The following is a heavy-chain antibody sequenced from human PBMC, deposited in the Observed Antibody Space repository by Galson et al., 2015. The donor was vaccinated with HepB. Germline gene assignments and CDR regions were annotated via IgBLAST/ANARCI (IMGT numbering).Heavy chain of an antibody. CDR3: ASGSDFWSGYVDY. CDR2: IYTSGST. J-gene: IGHJ4*02. D-gene: IGHD3-3*01. Sequence: TLSLTCTVSGGSISSGSYYWSWIRQPAGKGLEWIGRIYTSGSTNYNPSLKSRVTMSVDTSKNQFSLKLSSVTAADTAVYYCASGSDFWSGYVDYWGQGTLVTVSS. V-gene: IGHV4-61*02. CDR1: GGSISSGSYY.